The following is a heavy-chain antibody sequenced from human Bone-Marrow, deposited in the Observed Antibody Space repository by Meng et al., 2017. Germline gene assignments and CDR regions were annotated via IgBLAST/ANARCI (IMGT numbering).Heavy chain of an antibody. V-gene: IGHV3-30*03. CDR3: ASDYYDSGSYGH. CDR2: ISHDERNK. Sequence: QVQLVESGGGVVKPGRSLRLSCAASGFTFSTFGMHWVRQAPGKGLECVATISHDERNKHYADAVKGRFSISRDNSKNTLYLQMNSLRAEDTAVYYCASDYYDSGSYGHWGLGTLVTVSS. D-gene: IGHD3-10*01. CDR1: GFTFSTFG. J-gene: IGHJ4*02.